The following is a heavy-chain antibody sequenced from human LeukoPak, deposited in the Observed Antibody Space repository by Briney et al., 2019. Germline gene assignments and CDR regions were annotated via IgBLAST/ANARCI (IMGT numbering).Heavy chain of an antibody. CDR2: IYYTGIT. V-gene: IGHV4-34*01. CDR3: ASPAITTFDY. J-gene: IGHJ4*02. Sequence: SETLSLTCAVYGGSFSEYYWSWFRQPPGKGLEWIGNIYYTGITYDNPSLKSRVTISVDTSKNQFSLKLRSVTAADTAVYYCASPAITTFDYWGQGILVTVAS. CDR1: GGSFSEYY. D-gene: IGHD3-22*01.